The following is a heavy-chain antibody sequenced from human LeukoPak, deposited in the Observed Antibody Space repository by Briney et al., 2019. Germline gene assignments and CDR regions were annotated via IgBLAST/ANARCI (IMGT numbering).Heavy chain of an antibody. Sequence: GGSLRLSCAASGFTFSSYGMHWVRQAPGKGLEWVAVIWYDGSNKYYADSVKGRFTISRDNSKNTLYLQMNSLRAEDTAVYYCARDRELYVLDYWGQGTLVTVSS. CDR3: ARDRELYVLDY. D-gene: IGHD3-3*01. CDR2: IWYDGSNK. V-gene: IGHV3-33*01. CDR1: GFTFSSYG. J-gene: IGHJ4*02.